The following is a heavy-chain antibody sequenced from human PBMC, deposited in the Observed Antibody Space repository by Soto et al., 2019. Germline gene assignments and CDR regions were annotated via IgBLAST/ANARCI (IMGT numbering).Heavy chain of an antibody. V-gene: IGHV3-23*01. J-gene: IGHJ4*01. CDR1: GFAFSSSA. Sequence: GGSLRLSCAASGFAFSSSAMSWVRQAPGKGLEWVSAISGSGDGSHYADSVQGRFTISRDNSKGTLYLQMNSPRVDDTAVYYCAKSGDVVVVVGAPPALSYFDYWGHGTLVTVSS. CDR3: AKSGDVVVVVGAPPALSYFDY. CDR2: ISGSGDGS. D-gene: IGHD2-15*01.